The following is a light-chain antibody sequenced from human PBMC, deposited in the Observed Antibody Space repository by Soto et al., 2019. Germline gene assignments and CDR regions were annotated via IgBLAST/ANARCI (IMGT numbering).Light chain of an antibody. V-gene: IGLV2-8*01. Sequence: QSALTQPPSASGSPGQSVTISCTGSSSDVGGYNFVSWYQQHPGKAPKLMIYDVTERPSGVPDRFSGSKSGNTASLTVSGLQADDEADDYCSSYAGTNIPVMFGGGTKLTVL. CDR1: SSDVGGYNF. J-gene: IGLJ3*02. CDR2: DVT. CDR3: SSYAGTNIPVM.